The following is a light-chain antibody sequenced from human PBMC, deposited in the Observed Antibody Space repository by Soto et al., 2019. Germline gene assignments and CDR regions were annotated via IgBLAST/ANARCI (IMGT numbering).Light chain of an antibody. CDR1: QSVSSS. CDR3: RQRTDWLT. J-gene: IGKJ4*01. Sequence: EILLTQSPATLSLSPGERATLSCRASQSVSSSLAWYQQRPGQAPRLLIYDASNRATCIPARFSGSGSGTDFSLTISSLEHEDFAGYFCRQRTDWLTFGGGTKV. CDR2: DAS. V-gene: IGKV3-11*01.